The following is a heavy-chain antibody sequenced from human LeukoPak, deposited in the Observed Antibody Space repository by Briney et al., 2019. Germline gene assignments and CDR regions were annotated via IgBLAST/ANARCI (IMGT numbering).Heavy chain of an antibody. D-gene: IGHD3-9*01. CDR1: GFTFSSYS. J-gene: IGHJ6*03. Sequence: GGSLRHSCAASGFTFSSYSMNWVRQAPGKGLEWVSYISSSSSTIYYADSVKGRFTISRGNAKNSLYLQMNSLRAEDTAVYYCARDLNDILTGYSYYMDVWGKGTTVTVSS. V-gene: IGHV3-48*01. CDR3: ARDLNDILTGYSYYMDV. CDR2: ISSSSSTI.